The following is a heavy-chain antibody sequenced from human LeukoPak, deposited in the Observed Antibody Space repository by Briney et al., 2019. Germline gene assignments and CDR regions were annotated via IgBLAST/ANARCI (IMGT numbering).Heavy chain of an antibody. CDR2: ISYDGSNK. Sequence: PGGSPRLSCAASGFTFSSYGMHWVRQAPGKGLEWVAVISYDGSNKYYADSVKGRFTISRDNSKNTLYLQMNSLRAEDTAVYYCAKDSGPGSLTTVYYYGMDVWGQGTTVTVSS. V-gene: IGHV3-30*18. D-gene: IGHD4-11*01. CDR1: GFTFSSYG. J-gene: IGHJ6*02. CDR3: AKDSGPGSLTTVYYYGMDV.